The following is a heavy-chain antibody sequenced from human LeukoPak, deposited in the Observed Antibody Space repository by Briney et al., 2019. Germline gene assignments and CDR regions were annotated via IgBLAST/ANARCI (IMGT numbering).Heavy chain of an antibody. CDR3: ARDVAGITGTHHFDY. Sequence: GGSLRLSCAASGFTFNLYWIHWVRQAPGKGLEWLSRISDDGTTTNYADSVKGRFTISRDNAKNSLYLQMNSLRAEDTAVYYCARDVAGITGTHHFDYWGQGTLVTVSS. D-gene: IGHD1-7*01. CDR2: ISDDGTTT. J-gene: IGHJ4*02. V-gene: IGHV3-74*01. CDR1: GFTFNLYW.